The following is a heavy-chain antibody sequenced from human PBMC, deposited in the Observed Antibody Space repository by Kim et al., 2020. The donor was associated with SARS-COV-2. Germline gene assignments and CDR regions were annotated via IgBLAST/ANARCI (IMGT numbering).Heavy chain of an antibody. Sequence: GGSLRLSCAASGFTFSDYYMSWIRQAPGKGLEWVSYISSSSSYTNYADSVKGRFTISRDNAKNSLYLQMNSLRAEDTAVYYCARELGYCSGGSCYTWDYWGQGTLVTVSS. CDR3: ARELGYCSGGSCYTWDY. CDR2: ISSSSSYT. CDR1: GFTFSDYY. D-gene: IGHD2-15*01. V-gene: IGHV3-11*05. J-gene: IGHJ4*02.